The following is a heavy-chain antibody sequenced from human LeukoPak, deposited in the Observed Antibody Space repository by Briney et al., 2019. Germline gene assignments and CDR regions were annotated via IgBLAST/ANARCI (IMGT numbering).Heavy chain of an antibody. J-gene: IGHJ5*02. CDR2: INHSGST. D-gene: IGHD3-10*01. Sequence: SETLSLTCAVYGGSFSGYYWSWIRQPPGKGLEWIGEINHSGSTNYNPSLKSRVTISVDTSKNQFSLKLSSVTAADTAVYYCARARLSSGSYYVRPYNRFDPWGQGTLVTVSS. CDR1: GGSFSGYY. CDR3: ARARLSSGSYYVRPYNRFDP. V-gene: IGHV4-34*01.